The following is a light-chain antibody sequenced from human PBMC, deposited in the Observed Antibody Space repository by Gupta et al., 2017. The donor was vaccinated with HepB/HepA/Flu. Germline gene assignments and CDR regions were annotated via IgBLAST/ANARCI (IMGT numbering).Light chain of an antibody. V-gene: IGKV1-12*01. CDR2: AAS. Sequence: DIQMTSSPSTVSASVGDRVTITFRASQAIGTWLAWYQQKPGNAPKMLIYAASTLHNGVSSRFSGSGSGTDFTLTISSLQPDDFAMYYCQQGNTFPRTFGQGTKVEMK. J-gene: IGKJ1*01. CDR1: QAIGTW. CDR3: QQGNTFPRT.